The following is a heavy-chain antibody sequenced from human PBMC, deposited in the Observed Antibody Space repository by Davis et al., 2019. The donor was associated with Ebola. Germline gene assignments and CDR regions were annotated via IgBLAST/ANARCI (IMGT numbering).Heavy chain of an antibody. J-gene: IGHJ4*02. CDR1: GFTFSSYG. Sequence: GESLKISCAASGFTFSSYGMHWVRQAPGKGLEWVSSISSSSSYIYYADSVKGRFTISRDNAKNSLYLQMNSLRAEDTAVYYCARGEWLGDFDYWGQGTLVTVSS. D-gene: IGHD6-19*01. CDR2: ISSSSSYI. V-gene: IGHV3-21*01. CDR3: ARGEWLGDFDY.